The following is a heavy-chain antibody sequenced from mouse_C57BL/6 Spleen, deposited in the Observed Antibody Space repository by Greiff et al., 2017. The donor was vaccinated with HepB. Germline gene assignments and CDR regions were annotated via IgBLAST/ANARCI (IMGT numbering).Heavy chain of an antibody. CDR2: ISDGGSYT. V-gene: IGHV5-4*03. J-gene: IGHJ4*01. Sequence: EVKLMESGGGLVKPGGSLKLSCAASGFTFSSYAMSWVRQTPEKRLEWVATISDGGSYTYYPDNVKGRFTISRDNAKNNLYLQMSHLKSEDTAMYYFASDGYDVWAMDYWGQGTSVTVSS. CDR3: ASDGYDVWAMDY. CDR1: GFTFSSYA. D-gene: IGHD2-2*01.